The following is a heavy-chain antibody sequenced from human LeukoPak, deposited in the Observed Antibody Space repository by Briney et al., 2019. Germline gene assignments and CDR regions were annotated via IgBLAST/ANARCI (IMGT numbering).Heavy chain of an antibody. D-gene: IGHD2-2*01. CDR1: GFTFSSYG. CDR2: IRHDGSKK. CDR3: AKVLKYCSSTSCYLHCYYYMDV. J-gene: IGHJ6*03. V-gene: IGHV3-30*02. Sequence: GGSLRLSCAASGFTFSSYGMHWVRQAPGKGLEWVEFIRHDGSKKYYADSVKGRFTISRDNSKNTLYLQMNSLRAEDTAVYYCAKVLKYCSSTSCYLHCYYYMDVWGKGTTVTVSS.